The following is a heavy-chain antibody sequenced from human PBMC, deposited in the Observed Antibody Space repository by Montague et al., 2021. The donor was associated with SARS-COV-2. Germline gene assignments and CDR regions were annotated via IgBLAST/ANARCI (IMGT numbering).Heavy chain of an antibody. V-gene: IGHV3-74*01. Sequence: SLRLSCAASGFTFRSYWMHWVRQVPGRGLVWVSRIRPDGTSTHYAASVKGRFVISRDNAKNTLSLEMTNLRVDDTAIYYCVRPAWFGDSDYYFESWGQGTLVSVSS. CDR1: GFTFRSYW. J-gene: IGHJ4*02. CDR2: IRPDGTST. D-gene: IGHD3-10*01. CDR3: VRPAWFGDSDYYFES.